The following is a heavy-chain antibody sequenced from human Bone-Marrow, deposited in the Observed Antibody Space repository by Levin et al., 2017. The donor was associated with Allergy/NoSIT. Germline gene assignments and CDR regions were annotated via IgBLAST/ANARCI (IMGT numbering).Heavy chain of an antibody. CDR2: IWFDGSNK. Sequence: GGSLRLSCEVSEFTFSTYGMHWVRQAPGKGPEWVAVIWFDGSNKFYADSVKGRFTISRDNPKNTLYLQMNSLRAEDTAVYYCARSSPLGTNALDYWGQGTPVTVSS. J-gene: IGHJ4*02. CDR3: ARSSPLGTNALDY. CDR1: EFTFSTYG. V-gene: IGHV3-33*01. D-gene: IGHD2-8*01.